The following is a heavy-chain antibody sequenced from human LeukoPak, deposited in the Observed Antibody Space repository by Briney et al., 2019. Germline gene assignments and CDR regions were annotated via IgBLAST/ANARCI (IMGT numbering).Heavy chain of an antibody. Sequence: PSETLSLTCTVSGGSISSSNYYWDWIRQPPGKGLEWIGSIYYSGSTYYNPSLKSRVTISVDTSKNQFSLKLSSVTAADTAVYYCSREKDIVVVVPAMDVWGQGTTVTVSS. V-gene: IGHV4-39*02. J-gene: IGHJ6*02. CDR1: GGSISSSNYY. CDR2: IYYSGST. D-gene: IGHD2-15*01. CDR3: SREKDIVVVVPAMDV.